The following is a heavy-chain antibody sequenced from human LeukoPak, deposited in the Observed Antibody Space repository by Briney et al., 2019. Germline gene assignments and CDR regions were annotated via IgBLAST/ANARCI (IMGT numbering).Heavy chain of an antibody. D-gene: IGHD5-18*01. CDR2: INHSGST. Sequence: SETLSLTCTVSGYSISSGYYWGWIRQPPGKGLEWIGEINHSGSTNYNPSLKSRVTISVDTSKNQFSLKLSSVTAADTAVYYCARGRRVDAAMLSDWGQGTLVTVSS. CDR3: ARGRRVDAAMLSD. J-gene: IGHJ4*02. V-gene: IGHV4-38-2*02. CDR1: GYSISSGYY.